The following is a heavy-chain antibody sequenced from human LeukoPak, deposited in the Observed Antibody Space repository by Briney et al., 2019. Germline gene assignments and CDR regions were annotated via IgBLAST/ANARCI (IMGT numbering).Heavy chain of an antibody. D-gene: IGHD2-15*01. V-gene: IGHV1-69*04. CDR1: VGTFSSYA. CDR3: ASACCSGGSCYVNWFDP. J-gene: IGHJ5*02. Sequence: SVKVSCKASVGTFSSYAISWVRQAPGQGVEWMGRIIPILGIANYAQKFQGRVTITADKSTSTAYMELSSLRSEDTAVYYCASACCSGGSCYVNWFDPWGQGTLVTVSS. CDR2: IIPILGIA.